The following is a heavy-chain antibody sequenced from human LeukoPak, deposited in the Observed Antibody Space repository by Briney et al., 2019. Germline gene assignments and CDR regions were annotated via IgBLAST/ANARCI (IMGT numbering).Heavy chain of an antibody. J-gene: IGHJ4*02. D-gene: IGHD6-19*01. CDR2: INPNSGGT. Sequence: ASVKVSCEASGYTFTGYYMHWVRQAPGQGLEWMGWINPNSGGTNYAQKFQGWVTMTRDTSISTAYMELSRLRSDDTAVYYCARAGYSSGWYVFDYWGQGTLVTVSS. V-gene: IGHV1-2*04. CDR1: GYTFTGYY. CDR3: ARAGYSSGWYVFDY.